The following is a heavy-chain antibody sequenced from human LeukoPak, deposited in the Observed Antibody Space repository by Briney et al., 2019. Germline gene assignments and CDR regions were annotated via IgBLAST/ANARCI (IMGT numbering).Heavy chain of an antibody. Sequence: ASVKVSCKVSGYTLTELSMHWVRQAPGKGLEWMGGFDPEDGETIYAQKFQGRVTMTEDTSTDTAYMELSSLRSEDTAVYHCATEVVGGMCTSCGMVDYWGQGTLVTVSS. CDR3: ATEVVGGMCTSCGMVDY. J-gene: IGHJ4*02. CDR2: FDPEDGET. D-gene: IGHD2-2*01. V-gene: IGHV1-24*01. CDR1: GYTLTELS.